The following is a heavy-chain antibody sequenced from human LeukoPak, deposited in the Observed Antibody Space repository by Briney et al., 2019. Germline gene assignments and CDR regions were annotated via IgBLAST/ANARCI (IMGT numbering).Heavy chain of an antibody. J-gene: IGHJ6*03. CDR2: IYYSGST. CDR3: ARGPYYMDV. Sequence: SGGSLRLSCAASGFTVSSNYMSWVRQAPGKGLEWIGYIYYSGSTNYNPSLKSRVTISIDTSKNQFSLKLSSVTAADTAVYYCARGPYYMDVWGKGTTVTISS. CDR1: GFTVSSNY. V-gene: IGHV4-59*02.